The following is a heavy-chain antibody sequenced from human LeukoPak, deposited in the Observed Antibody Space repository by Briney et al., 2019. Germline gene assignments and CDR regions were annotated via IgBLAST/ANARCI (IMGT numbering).Heavy chain of an antibody. D-gene: IGHD5-12*01. Sequence: PGGSLRLSCAASGFTFSDHYMDWVRQAPEKGLEWVGRARNKANSYTTEYAASVKGRFTISRDESKNSLYLQMNSLKTEDTGVYYCAGQNSGTKGIFDYWGQGTLVTVSS. CDR3: AGQNSGTKGIFDY. J-gene: IGHJ4*02. CDR2: ARNKANSYTT. CDR1: GFTFSDHY. V-gene: IGHV3-72*01.